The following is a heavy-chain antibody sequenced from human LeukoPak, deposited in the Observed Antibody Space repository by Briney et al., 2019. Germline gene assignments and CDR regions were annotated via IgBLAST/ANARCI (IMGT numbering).Heavy chain of an antibody. V-gene: IGHV3-11*05. CDR2: ISNSGNYA. D-gene: IGHD2-2*01. CDR3: ARADRTSWFDY. J-gene: IGHJ4*02. CDR1: RFTFSDYY. Sequence: GGSLRLSCAASRFTFSDYYMVWIRHAPGKGLEWISYISNSGNYANYADSVKGRFTISRDNAKNSLSLQMNSLRPDDTAVYYCARADRTSWFDYWGQGILVTVSS.